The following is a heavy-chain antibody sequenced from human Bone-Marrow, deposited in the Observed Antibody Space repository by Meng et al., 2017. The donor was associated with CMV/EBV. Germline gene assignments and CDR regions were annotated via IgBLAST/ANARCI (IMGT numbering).Heavy chain of an antibody. CDR1: GYTFTDYC. Sequence: SVKVSCKASGYTFTDYCIHWVRQAPGQGLEWTRGIIPIFGTANYVQKFQGRVTITTDESTSTAYMELSSLRSEDTAVYCWARVVVPYSSSSKGSSKCVMDVWGQGNTVTVSS. D-gene: IGHD6-6*01. CDR2: IIPIFGTA. J-gene: IGHJ6*02. V-gene: IGHV1-69*05. CDR3: ARVVVPYSSSSKGSSKCVMDV.